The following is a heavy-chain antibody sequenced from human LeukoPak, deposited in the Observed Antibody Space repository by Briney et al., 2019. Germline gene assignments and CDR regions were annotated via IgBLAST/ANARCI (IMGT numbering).Heavy chain of an antibody. CDR1: GFTVSSNY. V-gene: IGHV3-66*01. J-gene: IGHJ4*02. CDR3: ARDLSGSYYVDY. D-gene: IGHD1-26*01. Sequence: GGSLRLSCAASGFTVSSNYMSWVRQAPGKGLVWVSVIYSGGSTYYADSVKGRFTISRDNSKNTLYLQMNSLRAEDTAVYYCARDLSGSYYVDYWGQGTLVTVSS. CDR2: IYSGGST.